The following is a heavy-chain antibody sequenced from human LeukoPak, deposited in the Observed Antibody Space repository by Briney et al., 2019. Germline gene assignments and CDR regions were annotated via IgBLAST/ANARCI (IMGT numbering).Heavy chain of an antibody. J-gene: IGHJ4*02. D-gene: IGHD2-2*01. CDR3: ARHWGGEYCSSTSCRPYYFDY. V-gene: IGHV4-38-2*01. Sequence: SETLSLTCAVSGYSISSGYYWGWIRQPPGKGLEWIGSTYHSGSTYYNPSLKSRVTISVDTSKNQFSLKLSSVTAADTAVYYCARHWGGEYCSSTSCRPYYFDYWGQGTLVTVSS. CDR1: GYSISSGYY. CDR2: TYHSGST.